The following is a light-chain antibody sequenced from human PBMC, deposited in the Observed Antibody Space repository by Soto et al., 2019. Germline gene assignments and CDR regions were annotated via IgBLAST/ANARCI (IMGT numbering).Light chain of an antibody. J-gene: IGKJ4*01. V-gene: IGKV3-11*01. CDR1: QRVRSS. CDR2: GAS. Sequence: ESVLTQSPATLSLSPGERATISCRASQRVRSSLDWYQQRPGQAPRLLIYGASNRATDIPARFSGSGSGTDCTLTISSLEPEDFAVYYCQQRSSWPLTFGGGTKVEIK. CDR3: QQRSSWPLT.